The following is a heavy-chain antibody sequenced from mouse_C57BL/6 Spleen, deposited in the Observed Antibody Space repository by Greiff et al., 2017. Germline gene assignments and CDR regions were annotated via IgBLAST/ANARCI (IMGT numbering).Heavy chain of an antibody. V-gene: IGHV1-9*01. J-gene: IGHJ4*01. CDR2: ILPGSGST. CDR3: ARRIIYYDYHYYAMDY. Sequence: VQGVESGAELMKPGASVKLSCKATGYTFTGYWIEWVKQRPGHGLEWIGEILPGSGSTNYNEKFKGKATFTADTSSNTAYMQLSSLTTEDSAIYYCARRIIYYDYHYYAMDYWGQGTSVTVSS. CDR1: GYTFTGYW. D-gene: IGHD2-4*01.